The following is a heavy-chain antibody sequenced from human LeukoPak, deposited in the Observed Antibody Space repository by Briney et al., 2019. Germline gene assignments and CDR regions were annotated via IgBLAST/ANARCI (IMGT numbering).Heavy chain of an antibody. Sequence: PGRSLKLSCAASGFTFTSYGMHWVRQAPGKGLEWVAGIWYDGSKKYYADSVKGRFTISRDESKNTLYLQINSLRAEATAVYYCAKPSVSGNYPYYFDYWGQGTLVTVSS. CDR2: IWYDGSKK. V-gene: IGHV3-33*03. CDR3: AKPSVSGNYPYYFDY. D-gene: IGHD1-7*01. J-gene: IGHJ4*02. CDR1: GFTFTSYG.